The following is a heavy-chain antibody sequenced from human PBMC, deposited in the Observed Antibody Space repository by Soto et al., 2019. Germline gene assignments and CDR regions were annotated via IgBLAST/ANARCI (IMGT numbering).Heavy chain of an antibody. Sequence: GGSLRLSCAASGFTFSSYGMHWVRQAPGKGLEWVAVIWYDGSNKYYADSVKGRFTISRDNSKNTLYLQMNSLRAEDTAVYYCARGYCSGGSCRPRPYYYYGMDVWGQGTTVTVSS. D-gene: IGHD2-15*01. V-gene: IGHV3-33*01. CDR2: IWYDGSNK. J-gene: IGHJ6*02. CDR1: GFTFSSYG. CDR3: ARGYCSGGSCRPRPYYYYGMDV.